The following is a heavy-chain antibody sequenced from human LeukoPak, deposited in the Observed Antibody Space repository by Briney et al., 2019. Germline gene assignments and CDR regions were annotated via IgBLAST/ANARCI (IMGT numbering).Heavy chain of an antibody. J-gene: IGHJ4*02. CDR3: VRDQGGAVSY. CDR1: GFTFSSFG. D-gene: IGHD3-16*01. CDR2: ISGSGNRT. V-gene: IGHV3-23*01. Sequence: GGTLRLSCAASGFTFSSFGMNWVRQAPGKGLEWVSTISGSGNRTFYADSVKGRFAISRDNAQNSLFLQMNSLRAEDTAVYYCVRDQGGAVSYWGQGTLVTVSS.